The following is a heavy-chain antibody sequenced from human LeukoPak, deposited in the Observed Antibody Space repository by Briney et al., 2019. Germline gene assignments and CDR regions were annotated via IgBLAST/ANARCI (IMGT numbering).Heavy chain of an antibody. V-gene: IGHV3-7*01. CDR3: AREPLALHHFYYLGV. Sequence: PGGSLRLSCTASGFTFSSYWMSWARQAPGKGLEWVANINLDVSEKNYVDSVKGRFTISRDNARKSLYLQMNSLRAEDTAVYYLAREPLALHHFYYLGVWGIGTTVTVSS. CDR2: INLDVSEK. CDR1: GFTFSSYW. J-gene: IGHJ6*03.